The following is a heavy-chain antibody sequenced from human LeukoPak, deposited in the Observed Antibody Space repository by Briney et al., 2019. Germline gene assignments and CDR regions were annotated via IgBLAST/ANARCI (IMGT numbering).Heavy chain of an antibody. CDR2: IYYPEST. CDR1: GGSIGSSGFY. D-gene: IGHD6-19*01. CDR3: VRHVSSGWDYYNGLDV. J-gene: IGHJ6*02. Sequence: PSETLSLTCKVSGGSIGSSGFYWGWIRQPPGNGLEWIGSIYYPESTHYNPSLESRVTISVDTSNYQVSLTLSSVTATDTAVYYCVRHVSSGWDYYNGLDVWGQGTTVTVSS. V-gene: IGHV4-39*01.